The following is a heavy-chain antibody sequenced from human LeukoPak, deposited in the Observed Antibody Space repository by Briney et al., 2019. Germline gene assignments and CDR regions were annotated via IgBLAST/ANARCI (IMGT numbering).Heavy chain of an antibody. D-gene: IGHD2-2*01. CDR1: GFTFSYYG. Sequence: GGSLRLSCAASGFTFSYYGMHWVRQPPGKGLEWAAFIRYRASDKYYADSVKGRFTISRDNSKNTLYLQMNSLRAEDTAVYYCAKDGTTKAFDYWGQGTLVTVSS. CDR2: IRYRASDK. V-gene: IGHV3-30*02. J-gene: IGHJ4*02. CDR3: AKDGTTKAFDY.